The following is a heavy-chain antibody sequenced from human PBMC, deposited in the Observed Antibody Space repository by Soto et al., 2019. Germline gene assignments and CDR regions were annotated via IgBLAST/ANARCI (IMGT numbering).Heavy chain of an antibody. CDR3: VKTEYSSSSVGYYFDY. V-gene: IGHV3-64D*06. Sequence: GGSLRLSCSASGFTFSSYAMHWVRQAPGKGLEYVSAISGNGGSTYYADSVKGRFTISRDNSKNTLYLQMSSLRAEDTAVYYCVKTEYSSSSVGYYFDYWGQGTLVTVSS. CDR2: ISGNGGST. CDR1: GFTFSSYA. J-gene: IGHJ4*02. D-gene: IGHD6-6*01.